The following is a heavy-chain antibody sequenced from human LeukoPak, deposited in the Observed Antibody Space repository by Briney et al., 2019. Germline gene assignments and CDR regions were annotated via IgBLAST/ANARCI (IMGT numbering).Heavy chain of an antibody. V-gene: IGHV4-59*01. CDR1: GGSISSYY. Sequence: SETLSLTCTVSGGSISSYYWNWIRQPPGKGLEWIGYIYYSGSTNYNPSLKSRVTISVDTSKNQFSLKLSSVTAADTAVYYCAGRLWRRDGYNLTAFDIWGQGTMVTVSS. D-gene: IGHD5-24*01. CDR3: AGRLWRRDGYNLTAFDI. J-gene: IGHJ3*02. CDR2: IYYSGST.